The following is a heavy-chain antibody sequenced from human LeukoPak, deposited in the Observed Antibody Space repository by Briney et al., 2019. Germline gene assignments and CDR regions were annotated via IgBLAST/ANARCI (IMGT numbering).Heavy chain of an antibody. CDR3: ARANTPVPYYYDSSASDAFDI. D-gene: IGHD3-22*01. V-gene: IGHV4-38-2*02. CDR2: VFHSGNT. CDR1: GYSISSTYY. Sequence: SETLSLTCTVSGYSISSTYYWGWIRQPPGKGLEWVGSVFHSGNTYYNPSLKSRLTISADTSKNQFSLKLSSVTAADTAVYYCARANTPVPYYYDSSASDAFDIWGQGTMVTVSS. J-gene: IGHJ3*02.